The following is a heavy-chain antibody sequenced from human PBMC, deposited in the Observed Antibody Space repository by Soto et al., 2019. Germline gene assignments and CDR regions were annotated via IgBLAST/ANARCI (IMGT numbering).Heavy chain of an antibody. Sequence: GGSLRLSCAASGFTFSSYAMSWVRQAPGKGLEWVSAISGSGGSTYYADSVKGRFTISRDNSKNTLYLQMNSLRAEDTAVYYCANGLRGVIGGDDYWGQGTLVTVSS. J-gene: IGHJ4*02. V-gene: IGHV3-23*01. CDR3: ANGLRGVIGGDDY. CDR2: ISGSGGST. CDR1: GFTFSSYA. D-gene: IGHD3-10*01.